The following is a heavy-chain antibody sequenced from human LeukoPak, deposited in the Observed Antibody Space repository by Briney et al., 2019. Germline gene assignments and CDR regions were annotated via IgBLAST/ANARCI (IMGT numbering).Heavy chain of an antibody. Sequence: GGSLRLSCAASGFTVSRNYMSWVRQAPGKGLEWVSVICSGGSTYYADSVKGRFTISRDNSKNTLYLQMNSLRAEDTAVYYCARDHGRYNLSHPYDAFDIWGQGTMVTVSS. J-gene: IGHJ3*02. CDR1: GFTVSRNY. D-gene: IGHD5-24*01. CDR3: ARDHGRYNLSHPYDAFDI. V-gene: IGHV3-53*01. CDR2: ICSGGST.